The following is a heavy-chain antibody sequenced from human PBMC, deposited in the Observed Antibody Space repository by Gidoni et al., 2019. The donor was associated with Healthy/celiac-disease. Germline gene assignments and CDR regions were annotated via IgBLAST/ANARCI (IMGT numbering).Heavy chain of an antibody. CDR1: GFTFSSYA. CDR2: ISGSGGST. Sequence: EVQLVESGGGLVQRGGSVRLSCAASGFTFSSYAMSWVRQAPGKGLEWVSAISGSGGSTYYADSVKGRFTISRDNSKNTLYLQMNSLRAEDTAVYYCAKVDYYGSGSPVDYWGQGTLVTVSS. CDR3: AKVDYYGSGSPVDY. D-gene: IGHD3-10*01. J-gene: IGHJ4*02. V-gene: IGHV3-23*04.